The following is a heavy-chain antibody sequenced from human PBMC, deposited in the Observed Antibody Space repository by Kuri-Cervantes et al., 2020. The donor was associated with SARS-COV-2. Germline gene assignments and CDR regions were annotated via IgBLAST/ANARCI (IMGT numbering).Heavy chain of an antibody. CDR2: ISGSGGST. CDR3: ASLRGP. J-gene: IGHJ5*02. CDR1: GFTFSSYA. V-gene: IGHV3-23*01. Sequence: GESLKISCAASGFTFSSYAMSWVRQAPGKGLEWVSAISGSGGSTYYADSVKGRFTISRDNAKNSLHLQMNSLRAEDTALYYCASLRGPWGQGTLVTVSS. D-gene: IGHD5-12*01.